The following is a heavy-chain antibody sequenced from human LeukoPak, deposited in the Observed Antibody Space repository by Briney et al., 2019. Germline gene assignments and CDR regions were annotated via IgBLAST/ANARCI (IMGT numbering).Heavy chain of an antibody. CDR2: IIPIFGTA. V-gene: IGHV1-69*05. CDR3: ARTETGYCSSTSWCYYYMDV. Sequence: ASVKVSCKASGGTFSSYAISWVRQAPGQGLEWMGGIIPIFGTANYARKFQGRVTITTDESTSTAYMELSSLRSEDTAVYYCARTETGYCSSTSWCYYYMDVWGKGTTVTVSS. D-gene: IGHD2-2*01. J-gene: IGHJ6*03. CDR1: GGTFSSYA.